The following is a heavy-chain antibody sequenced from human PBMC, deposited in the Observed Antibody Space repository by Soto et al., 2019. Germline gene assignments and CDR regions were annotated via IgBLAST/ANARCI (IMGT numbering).Heavy chain of an antibody. V-gene: IGHV1-18*01. Sequence: QVQLVQSGAEVKKPGASVKVSCKASGYTFTSYGVSWVRQAPGQGLEWMGWISAYNGNTKYAQKLQGRVTMTTDTATKTAYMDLRSLRSDDRAVYYCARDSPPGDYWGQGTLVTVSS. J-gene: IGHJ4*02. CDR2: ISAYNGNT. CDR1: GYTFTSYG. CDR3: ARDSPPGDY.